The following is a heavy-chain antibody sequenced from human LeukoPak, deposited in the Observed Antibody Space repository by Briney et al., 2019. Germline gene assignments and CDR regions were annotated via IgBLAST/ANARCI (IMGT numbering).Heavy chain of an antibody. V-gene: IGHV3-30*02. CDR2: IRYDGSNK. D-gene: IGHD2-15*01. J-gene: IGHJ4*02. CDR3: ANIVVVAARFDY. Sequence: GGSLRLSCAASGFTFSSYGMHWVRQAPGKGLEWVAFIRYDGSNKYYADSVKGRFTISRDNSKNTLYLQMYSLRAEDTAVYYCANIVVVAARFDYWGQGTLVTVSS. CDR1: GFTFSSYG.